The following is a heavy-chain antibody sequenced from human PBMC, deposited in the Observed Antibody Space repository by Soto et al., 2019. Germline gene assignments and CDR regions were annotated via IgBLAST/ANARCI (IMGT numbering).Heavy chain of an antibody. CDR2: IHYRGTT. V-gene: IGHV4-31*03. J-gene: IGHJ6*02. CDR1: GGSITGAYY. Sequence: PSETLSLTCNVSGGSITGAYYWNWIRQHPGKGLEWIGSIHYRGTTDYNPSLKSRIAISLDRSKNQFALKLSSVTAADTAVYYCVRVPDPFGMDVWAQRPTVPVSS. CDR3: VRVPDPFGMDV.